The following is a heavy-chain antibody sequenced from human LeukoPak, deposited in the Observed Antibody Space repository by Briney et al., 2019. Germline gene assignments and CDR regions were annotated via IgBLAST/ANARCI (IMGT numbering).Heavy chain of an antibody. CDR2: VHQTAGA. CDR1: GGSLRDCY. Sequence: SGTLSLTCAVFGGSLRDCYWSWLRHSPGKGLEWIGEVHQTAGATYNPSLKSRVTISLDTSNNQSSLGVSSVTAADTAVYYCARGPLTSGWFSEQILWGQGTLVTVSS. J-gene: IGHJ4*02. D-gene: IGHD6-13*01. CDR3: ARGPLTSGWFSEQIL. V-gene: IGHV4-34*01.